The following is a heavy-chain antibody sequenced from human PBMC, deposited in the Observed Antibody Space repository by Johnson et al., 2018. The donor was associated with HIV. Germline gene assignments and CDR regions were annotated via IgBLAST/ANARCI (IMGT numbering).Heavy chain of an antibody. V-gene: IGHV3-7*03. CDR2: EK. Sequence: EKYFVDSVKGRFTISRDNAKNSLYSLYVQMNSQRGVDTAVYYCARGGFGELLQDDVFDFWGQGTVVTVSS. CDR3: ARGGFGELLQDDVFDF. J-gene: IGHJ3*01. D-gene: IGHD3-10*01.